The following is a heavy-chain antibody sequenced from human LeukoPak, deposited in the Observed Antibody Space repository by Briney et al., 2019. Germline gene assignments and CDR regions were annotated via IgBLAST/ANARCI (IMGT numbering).Heavy chain of an antibody. CDR1: GFTFSSYS. D-gene: IGHD4-17*01. J-gene: IGHJ4*02. CDR3: ARDLDYGDYPDYFDY. Sequence: GGSLRLSCAASGFTFSSYSMNWVRQAPGKGLEWVSSISSSSSYIYYADSVKGRFTISRDNAKNSLYLQMNSLRAEDTAVYYCARDLDYGDYPDYFDYWGQGTLVTVSS. CDR2: ISSSSSYI. V-gene: IGHV3-21*01.